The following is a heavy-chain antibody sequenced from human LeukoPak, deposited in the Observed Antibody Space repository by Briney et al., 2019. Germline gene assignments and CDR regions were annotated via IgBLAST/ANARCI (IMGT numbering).Heavy chain of an antibody. CDR2: ISSSGSNI. Sequence: GGSLRLSCAASGFTFSSYEMNWVRQAPGKGLEWVSYISSSGSNIYYADSVKGRFTISRDNAKNSLYLQMNSLRAEDTAVYYCARELYSGTYNYWRQGTLVTVSS. V-gene: IGHV3-48*03. D-gene: IGHD1-26*01. J-gene: IGHJ4*02. CDR1: GFTFSSYE. CDR3: ARELYSGTYNY.